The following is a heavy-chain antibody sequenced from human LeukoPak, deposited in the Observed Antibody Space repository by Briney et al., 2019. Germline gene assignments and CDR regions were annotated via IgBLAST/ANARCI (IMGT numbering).Heavy chain of an antibody. CDR3: ARYLRSYYYMDV. D-gene: IGHD3-9*01. J-gene: IGHJ6*03. CDR1: GGSISSGSYY. CDR2: IYTSGST. V-gene: IGHV4-61*02. Sequence: SQTLSLTCTVSGGSISSGSYYWSWIRQPAGKGLEWIGRIYTSGSTNYNPSLKSRVTISVDTSKNQFSLKLSSVTAADTAVYYCARYLRSYYYMDVWGKGTTVTISS.